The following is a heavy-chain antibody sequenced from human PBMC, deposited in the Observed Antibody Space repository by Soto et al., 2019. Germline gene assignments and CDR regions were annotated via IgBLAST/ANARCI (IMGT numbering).Heavy chain of an antibody. CDR2: ISGGGTST. CDR3: AKDRKSSTPSYMDV. D-gene: IGHD6-13*01. CDR1: GFTFSGYA. V-gene: IGHV3-23*01. J-gene: IGHJ6*03. Sequence: GGSLRLSCAASGFTFSGYAMSWVRQAPGEGLEWVSVISGGGTSTYYADSVKGRFTISRDNSENTLYLQMNSLRAEDTAVYYCAKDRKSSTPSYMDVWGKGTTVTVSS.